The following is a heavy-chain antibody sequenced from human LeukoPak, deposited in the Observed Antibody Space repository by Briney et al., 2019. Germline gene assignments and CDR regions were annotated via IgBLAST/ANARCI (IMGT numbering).Heavy chain of an antibody. CDR3: ARTPRYYYDSSGYDY. CDR1: GFTFSSYS. D-gene: IGHD3-22*01. V-gene: IGHV3-21*01. CDR2: ISSSSSYI. Sequence: SGGSLRLSCAASGFTFSSYSMNWVRQAPGKGLEWVSSISSSSSYIYYADSVKGRFTISRDNAKNSLYLQMNSLRAEDTAVYYCARTPRYYYDSSGYDYWGQGTLVTVSS. J-gene: IGHJ4*02.